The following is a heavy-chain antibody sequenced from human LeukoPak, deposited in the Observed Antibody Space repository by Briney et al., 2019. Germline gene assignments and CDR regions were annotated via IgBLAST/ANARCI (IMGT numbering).Heavy chain of an antibody. CDR1: GYTFTGYY. J-gene: IGHJ5*02. V-gene: IGHV1-2*02. Sequence: GASVKVSCKASGYTFTGYYMHWVRQAPGQGLEWMGWINPNSGGTNYAQKFQGRVTMTRDTSISTAYMELSRLRSGDAAVYYCARGGIVVVPAAANWFDPWGQGTLVTVSS. CDR3: ARGGIVVVPAAANWFDP. CDR2: INPNSGGT. D-gene: IGHD2-2*01.